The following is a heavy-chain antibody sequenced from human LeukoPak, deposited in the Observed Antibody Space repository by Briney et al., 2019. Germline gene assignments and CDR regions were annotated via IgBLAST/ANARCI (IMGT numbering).Heavy chain of an antibody. CDR2: INHSGST. V-gene: IGHV4-34*01. CDR3: ARGKDSNYYYYYMDV. D-gene: IGHD4-11*01. J-gene: IGHJ6*03. CDR1: GGSFSGYY. Sequence: PSETLSLTCAVYGGSFSGYYWSWIRQPPGKGLEWIGEINHSGSTNYNPSLKSRVTISVDTSKNQSSLKLSSVTAADTAVYYCARGKDSNYYYYYMDVWGKGTTVTVSS.